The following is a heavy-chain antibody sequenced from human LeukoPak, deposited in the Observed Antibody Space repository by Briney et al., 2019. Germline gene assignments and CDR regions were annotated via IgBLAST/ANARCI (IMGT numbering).Heavy chain of an antibody. V-gene: IGHV1-2*02. Sequence: ASVKVSCKASGYIFTGYYMHWVRQAPGQGLEWMGWINPNSGDTNYAQKFQGRVTMTRDTSISTAYMELSSLKSEDTAVYYCARPPLRGSGSLYYFDYWGQGTLVTVSS. D-gene: IGHD1-26*01. J-gene: IGHJ4*02. CDR1: GYIFTGYY. CDR2: INPNSGDT. CDR3: ARPPLRGSGSLYYFDY.